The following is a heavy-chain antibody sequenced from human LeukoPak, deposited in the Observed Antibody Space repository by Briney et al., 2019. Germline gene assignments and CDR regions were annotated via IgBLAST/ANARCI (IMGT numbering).Heavy chain of an antibody. D-gene: IGHD3-10*01. CDR2: ISGSGGST. Sequence: TGGSLRLSCAASGFTFSNYAMSWVRQAPGKGLEGVSVISGSGGSTYYADSVKGRFTISRDNSKNTLYLQMNSLRAEDTAVYYCATINVLLWFGEFHDAFDIWGQGTMVTVSS. CDR1: GFTFSNYA. V-gene: IGHV3-23*01. J-gene: IGHJ3*02. CDR3: ATINVLLWFGEFHDAFDI.